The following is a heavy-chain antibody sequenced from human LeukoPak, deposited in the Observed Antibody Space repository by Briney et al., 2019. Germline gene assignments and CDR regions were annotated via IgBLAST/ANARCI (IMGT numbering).Heavy chain of an antibody. CDR1: GFTVSSNY. V-gene: IGHV3-66*02. D-gene: IGHD6-19*01. Sequence: GGSLRLSCAASGFTVSSNYMSWVRQAPGKGLEGVSVIYSGGSTYYADSVKGRFTISRDNSKNTLYLQMNSLRAEDTAVYYCARELWLSPRYYYYYMDVWGKGTTVTVSS. J-gene: IGHJ6*03. CDR3: ARELWLSPRYYYYYMDV. CDR2: IYSGGST.